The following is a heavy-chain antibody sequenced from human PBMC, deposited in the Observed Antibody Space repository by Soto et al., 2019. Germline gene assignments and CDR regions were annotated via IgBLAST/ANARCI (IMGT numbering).Heavy chain of an antibody. V-gene: IGHV1-8*01. CDR1: GYTFTSYD. J-gene: IGHJ6*01. Sequence: QVQLVQSGAEVTKPGPSVTVSCKASGYTFTSYDVNWWRQVTGQGVEGMGWRNPNSGNTGYAPKFQSRVPMSMNTTTSTAYRELSSLRSEATAVYYCAREKTSSGMDVWGQGNTVTVSP. CDR3: AREKTSSGMDV. CDR2: RNPNSGNT.